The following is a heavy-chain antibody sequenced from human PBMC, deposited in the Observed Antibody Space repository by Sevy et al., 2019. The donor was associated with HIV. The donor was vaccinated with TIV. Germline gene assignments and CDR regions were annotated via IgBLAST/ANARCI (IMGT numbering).Heavy chain of an antibody. D-gene: IGHD2-15*01. Sequence: GGSLRLSCAASGFTFSSYSMNWVRQAPGKGLEWVSSISSSSSYIYYTDSVKGRFTISRDNAKNSLYLQMNSLRAEDTAVYYCARDGYCSGGSCSSRWFDPWGQGTLVTVSS. CDR1: GFTFSSYS. V-gene: IGHV3-21*01. CDR2: ISSSSSYI. J-gene: IGHJ5*02. CDR3: ARDGYCSGGSCSSRWFDP.